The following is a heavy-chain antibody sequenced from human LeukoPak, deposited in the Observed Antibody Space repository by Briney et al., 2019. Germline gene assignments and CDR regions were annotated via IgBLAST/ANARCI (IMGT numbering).Heavy chain of an antibody. CDR2: IRYDGGDK. J-gene: IGHJ3*01. CDR3: AKGYYNDVLTGYQRDTFEF. CDR1: GFMFSSCG. Sequence: GGSLRLSCTASGFMFSSCGMHWVRQAPGKGLEWVAFIRYDGGDKLYAHSVKGRFTVSRDNSKKTIYLRVNSLRPEDTAAYYCAKGYYNDVLTGYQRDTFEFWGQGTKVTVSS. D-gene: IGHD3-9*01. V-gene: IGHV3-30*02.